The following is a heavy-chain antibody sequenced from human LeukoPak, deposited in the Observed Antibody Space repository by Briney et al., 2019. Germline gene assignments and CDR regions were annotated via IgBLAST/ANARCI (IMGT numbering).Heavy chain of an antibody. CDR2: IGFGGDT. Sequence: GGSLRLSCAASGFTLSDNDMHWVRQATGKGLEWVSAIGFGGDTYYAGSVKGRFTISRENAKNSLYLQINSLRAGDTAVYYCARERISTAGYDALDIWGQGTVVTVSS. CDR3: ARERISTAGYDALDI. CDR1: GFTLSDND. V-gene: IGHV3-13*01. J-gene: IGHJ3*02. D-gene: IGHD6-13*01.